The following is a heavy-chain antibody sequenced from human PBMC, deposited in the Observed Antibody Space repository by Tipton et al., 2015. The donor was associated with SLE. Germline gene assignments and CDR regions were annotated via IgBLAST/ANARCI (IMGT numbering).Heavy chain of an antibody. D-gene: IGHD3-22*01. V-gene: IGHV4-31*03. J-gene: IGHJ4*02. CDR2: IYYSGST. CDR1: GGSISSGGYY. CDR3: ARVSDYYDSSGYYPASYYFDY. Sequence: TLSLTCTVSGGSISSGGYYWSWIRQHPGKDLEWIGYIYYSGSTYYNPSLKSRVTISVDTSKNQFSLKLSSVTAADTAVYYCARVSDYYDSSGYYPASYYFDYWGQGTLVTVSS.